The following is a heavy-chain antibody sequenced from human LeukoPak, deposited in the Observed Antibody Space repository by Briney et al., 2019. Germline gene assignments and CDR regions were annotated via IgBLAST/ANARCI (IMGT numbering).Heavy chain of an antibody. CDR2: INPNSGGT. CDR1: GYTFTGYY. CDR3: ARGRGYCSCTSCYHGGYYYYYYGMDV. Sequence: ASVKVSCKASGYTFTGYYMHWVRQAPGQGLEWMGWINPNSGGTNYAQKFQGWVTMTRDTSISTAYMELSRLRSDDTAVYYCARGRGYCSCTSCYHGGYYYYYYGMDVWGQGTTVTVSS. D-gene: IGHD2-2*01. J-gene: IGHJ6*02. V-gene: IGHV1-2*04.